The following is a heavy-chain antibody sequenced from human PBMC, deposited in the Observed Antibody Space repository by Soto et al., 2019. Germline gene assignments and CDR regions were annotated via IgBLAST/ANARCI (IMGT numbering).Heavy chain of an antibody. CDR2: IYSGGST. J-gene: IGHJ6*02. Sequence: EVQLVESGGGLVQPGGSLRLSCAASGFTVSSNYMSWVRQAPGKGLEWVSVIYSGGSTYYADSVKGRFTISRDNSKNTVYLQRNSLRAEETAGYYCVKWKDGRGCGMDAWGQGTTVDVSS. CDR1: GFTVSSNY. D-gene: IGHD1-20*01. CDR3: VKWKDGRGCGMDA. V-gene: IGHV3-66*01.